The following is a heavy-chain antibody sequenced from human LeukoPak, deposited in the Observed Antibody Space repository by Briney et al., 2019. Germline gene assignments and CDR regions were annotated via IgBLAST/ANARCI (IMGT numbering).Heavy chain of an antibody. J-gene: IGHJ6*03. D-gene: IGHD5-18*01. CDR2: INPNSGGT. Sequence: ASVKVSCKASGYTFTTYTLHWVRQAPGQRLEWMGWINPNSGGTNYAQKFQGRVTMTRDTSISTAYMELSRLRSDDTAVYYCARSWIQLWLTFGYMDVWGKGTTVTVSS. CDR3: ARSWIQLWLTFGYMDV. CDR1: GYTFTTYT. V-gene: IGHV1-2*02.